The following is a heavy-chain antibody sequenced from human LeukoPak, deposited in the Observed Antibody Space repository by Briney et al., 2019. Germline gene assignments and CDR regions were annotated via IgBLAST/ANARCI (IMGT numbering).Heavy chain of an antibody. CDR2: INPNSGGT. CDR3: ASGFWSGYYTGAY. Sequence: GASVKVSCKASGYTFTDYYIHWVRQAPGQGLERMGWINPNSGGTNYAQKFQGRVTMTRDTSISTAYMELNRLRSDDTAVYYCASGFWSGYYTGAYWGQGTLVTVSS. D-gene: IGHD3-3*01. V-gene: IGHV1-2*02. J-gene: IGHJ4*02. CDR1: GYTFTDYY.